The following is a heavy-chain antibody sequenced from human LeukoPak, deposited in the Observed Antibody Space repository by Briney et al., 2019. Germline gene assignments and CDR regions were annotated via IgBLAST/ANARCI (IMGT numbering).Heavy chain of an antibody. D-gene: IGHD6-25*01. CDR1: GGSISSSSYY. V-gene: IGHV4-39*01. CDR2: IYYSGST. Sequence: PSETLSLTCTVSGGSISSSSYYWGWIRRPPGKGLEWIGSIYYSGSTSYNPSLRSRVTISVDTSKNQFSLKLSSVTAADTAVYYCARYLAAGYFDLWGRGTLVTVSS. CDR3: ARYLAAGYFDL. J-gene: IGHJ2*01.